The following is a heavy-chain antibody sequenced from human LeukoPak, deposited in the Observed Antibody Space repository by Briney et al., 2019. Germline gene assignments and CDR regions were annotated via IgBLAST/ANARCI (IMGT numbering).Heavy chain of an antibody. CDR3: TTEGATVTYDAFDI. D-gene: IGHD4-17*01. V-gene: IGHV3-15*01. CDR2: IKSKTDGGTT. J-gene: IGHJ3*02. Sequence: GGSLRLSCAASGYTFSNAWMSWVRQAPGRGLEWVGRIKSKTDGGTTDYAAPVIGRFTISRDESTTTLYLQINSLKTEDTAVYYCTTEGATVTYDAFDIWGQGTMVTVSS. CDR1: GYTFSNAW.